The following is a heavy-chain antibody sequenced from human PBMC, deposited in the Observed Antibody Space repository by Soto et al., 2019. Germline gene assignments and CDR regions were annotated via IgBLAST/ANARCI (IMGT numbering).Heavy chain of an antibody. V-gene: IGHV1-46*01. J-gene: IGHJ3*02. D-gene: IGHD6-19*01. Sequence: ASVKVSCKTSGYSFTSYYIHWVRQAPRQGLEWMGIINPSDRTTYYAQKFQGRVTMTSDTSTSTVYMELSSLRSEDTAVYYCARGVGRIAVLGDAFDIWGQGTMVTVSS. CDR2: INPSDRTT. CDR3: ARGVGRIAVLGDAFDI. CDR1: GYSFTSYY.